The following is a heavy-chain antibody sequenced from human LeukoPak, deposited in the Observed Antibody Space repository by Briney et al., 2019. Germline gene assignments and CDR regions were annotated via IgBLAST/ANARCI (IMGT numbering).Heavy chain of an antibody. J-gene: IGHJ2*01. CDR2: IYYSGST. Sequence: SETLSLTCTVSGGSISSSSYYWGWIRQPPGKGLEWIGSIYYSGSTYYNPSLKSRVTISVDTSKNQFSLKLSSVTAADTAVYYCATGSTSCYRCYWWYFDLWGRGTLVTVSS. D-gene: IGHD2-2*01. CDR1: GGSISSSSYY. V-gene: IGHV4-39*01. CDR3: ATGSTSCYRCYWWYFDL.